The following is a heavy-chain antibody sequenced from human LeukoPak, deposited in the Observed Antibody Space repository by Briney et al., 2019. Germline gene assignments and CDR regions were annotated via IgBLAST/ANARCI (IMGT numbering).Heavy chain of an antibody. D-gene: IGHD4-17*01. CDR2: INHSGST. CDR1: GGSFSGYY. CDR3: ARTRRILTTVTTYFDY. V-gene: IGHV4-34*01. J-gene: IGHJ4*02. Sequence: SGTLSLTCAVYGGSFSGYYWSWIRQPPGKGLEWIGEINHSGSTNYNPSLKSRVTISVDTSKNQFSLKLSSVTAADTAVYYCARTRRILTTVTTYFDYWGQGTLVTVSS.